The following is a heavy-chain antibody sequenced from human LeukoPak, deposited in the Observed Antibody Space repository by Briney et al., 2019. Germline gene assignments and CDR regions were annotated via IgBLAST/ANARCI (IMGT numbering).Heavy chain of an antibody. CDR2: IYYTGAT. V-gene: IGHV4-61*05. CDR1: GGSISSSSYY. Sequence: SETLSLTCTVSGGSISSSSYYWGWIRLPPGKGLEWIGYIYYTGATYYDPSLKSRVTISQDTSKNQFSLKLSSVTAADAAVYYCARAGYSYGTGYYFDYWGQGALVTVSS. CDR3: ARAGYSYGTGYYFDY. J-gene: IGHJ4*02. D-gene: IGHD5-18*01.